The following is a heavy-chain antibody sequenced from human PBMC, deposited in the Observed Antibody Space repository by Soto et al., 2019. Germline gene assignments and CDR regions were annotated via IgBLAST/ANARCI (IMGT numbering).Heavy chain of an antibody. J-gene: IGHJ3*02. CDR3: ARATQRLGYCSGGSCFHDAFDI. V-gene: IGHV4-34*01. Sequence: QVQLQQWGAGLLKPSETLSLTCAVYGGSFSGYYWSWIRQPPGKGLEWIGEINHSGSTNYNPSLKSRVTISVDTSKNQFSLKLSSVTAADTAVYYCARATQRLGYCSGGSCFHDAFDIWGQGTMVTVSS. CDR2: INHSGST. D-gene: IGHD2-15*01. CDR1: GGSFSGYY.